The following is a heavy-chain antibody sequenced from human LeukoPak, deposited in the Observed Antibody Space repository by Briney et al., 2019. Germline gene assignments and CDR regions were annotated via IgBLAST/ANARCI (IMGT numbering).Heavy chain of an antibody. D-gene: IGHD3-16*01. V-gene: IGHV3-23*01. Sequence: RGSLRLSCAASGFTFSSYAMGWVRQAPGKGLEWVSGISGSGGNTYYADSVKGRFTISRDNSKNTLYLQMSSLRAEDTAVYYCAKDGLWGNPFDYWGQGTLVTVSS. CDR2: ISGSGGNT. CDR3: AKDGLWGNPFDY. J-gene: IGHJ4*02. CDR1: GFTFSSYA.